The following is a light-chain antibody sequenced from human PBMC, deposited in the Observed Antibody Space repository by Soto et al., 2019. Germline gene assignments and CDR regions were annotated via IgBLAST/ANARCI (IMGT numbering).Light chain of an antibody. Sequence: DIPMTQSPSTLSASVGDRVTITCRASQSISSWLAWYPQKPGKAPKLLIYKASSLESGVPSRFSGSGSGTEFTLTISSLQHDDFATFYCQQYNTYSWTFGQGTKVEIK. CDR3: QQYNTYSWT. CDR1: QSISSW. CDR2: KAS. V-gene: IGKV1-5*03. J-gene: IGKJ1*01.